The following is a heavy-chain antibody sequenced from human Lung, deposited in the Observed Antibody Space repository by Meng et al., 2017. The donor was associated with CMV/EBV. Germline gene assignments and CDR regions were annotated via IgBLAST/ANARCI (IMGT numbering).Heavy chain of an antibody. V-gene: IGHV1-8*01. Sequence: ASVKVSCKASGYTFTSYDINWVRQATGQGLEWMGWMNPNSGNTGYAQKFQGRVTMTRNTSISTAYMELSSLRSEDTAVYYCARGLNGGLRFLEWLLRPYYYGMDVWGQGTTVTVPS. D-gene: IGHD3-3*01. CDR1: GYTFTSYD. CDR2: MNPNSGNT. CDR3: ARGLNGGLRFLEWLLRPYYYGMDV. J-gene: IGHJ6*02.